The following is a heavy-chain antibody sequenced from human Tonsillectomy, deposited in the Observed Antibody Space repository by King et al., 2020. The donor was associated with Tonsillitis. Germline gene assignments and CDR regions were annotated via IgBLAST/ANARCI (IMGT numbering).Heavy chain of an antibody. CDR3: ARGGYYYYYMDG. CDR1: GFTFSSYG. CDR2: ILYDGSKI. Sequence: VQLVESGGGVVQPGRSLRLSCAASGFTFSSYGMHGVRQAPGKGLEWVAVILYDGSKIYYADSVKGRFTISRDNSKNTLSLQMNSLRAEDTAGYYCARGGYYYYYMDGWGKGTTVTVSS. J-gene: IGHJ6*03. V-gene: IGHV3-33*08.